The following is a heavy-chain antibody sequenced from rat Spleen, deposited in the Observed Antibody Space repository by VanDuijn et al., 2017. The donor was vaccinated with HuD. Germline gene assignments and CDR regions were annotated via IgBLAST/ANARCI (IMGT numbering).Heavy chain of an antibody. CDR3: ARQELWVPGDY. CDR1: GFSLTSNG. V-gene: IGHV2-13*01. Sequence: QVQVKESGPGLVQPSQTLSLTCTVSGFSLTSNGVSWVRQSPGKGLEWMGGMWGNGNADYNSALRSRLSISRDISKSQVFLKMNSLQTEATATYYCARQELWVPGDYWGQGVMVTVSS. D-gene: IGHD1-7*01. J-gene: IGHJ2*01. CDR2: MWGNGNA.